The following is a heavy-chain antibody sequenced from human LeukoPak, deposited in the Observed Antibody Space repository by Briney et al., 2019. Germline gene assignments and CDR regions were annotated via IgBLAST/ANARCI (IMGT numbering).Heavy chain of an antibody. CDR3: ARLLPSPKRLRLGELSLYHYYMDV. J-gene: IGHJ6*03. CDR2: IYHSGST. V-gene: IGHV4-38-2*01. D-gene: IGHD3-16*02. CDR1: GYSISSGYY. Sequence: SETLSLTYAVSGYSISSGYYWGWIRQPPGKGLGWIGGIYHSGSTYYNPSLKSRVTISVDTSKNQFSLKLSSVTAADTAVYYCARLLPSPKRLRLGELSLYHYYMDVWGKGTTVTVSS.